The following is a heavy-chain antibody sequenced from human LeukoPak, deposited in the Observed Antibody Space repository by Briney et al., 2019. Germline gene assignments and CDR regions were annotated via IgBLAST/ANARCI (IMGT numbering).Heavy chain of an antibody. D-gene: IGHD3-22*01. Sequence: PGGSLRLSCAASGFTFSSYEMNWVRQAPGKGLEWVSYISSSGSTIYYADSVKGQFTISRDNAKNSLYLQMNSLRAEDTAVYYCAREMDYYDSRPIDYWGQGTLVTVSS. CDR1: GFTFSSYE. V-gene: IGHV3-48*03. J-gene: IGHJ4*02. CDR3: AREMDYYDSRPIDY. CDR2: ISSSGSTI.